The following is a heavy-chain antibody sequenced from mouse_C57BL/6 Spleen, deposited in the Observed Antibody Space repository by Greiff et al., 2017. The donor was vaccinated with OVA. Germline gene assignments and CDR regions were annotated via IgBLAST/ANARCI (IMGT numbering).Heavy chain of an antibody. V-gene: IGHV14-2*01. D-gene: IGHD1-1*01. CDR2: IDPEDGET. Sequence: EVQGVESGAELVKPGASVKLSCTASGFNIKDYYMHWVKQRTEQGLEWIGRIDPEDGETKYAPKFQGKATITADTSSNTAYLQLSSLTSEDTAVYYCANPHYYGSSYGYFDVWGTGTTVTVSS. CDR3: ANPHYYGSSYGYFDV. J-gene: IGHJ1*03. CDR1: GFNIKDYY.